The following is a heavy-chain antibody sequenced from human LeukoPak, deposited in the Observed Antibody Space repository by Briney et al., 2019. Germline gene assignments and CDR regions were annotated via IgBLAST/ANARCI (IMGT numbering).Heavy chain of an antibody. Sequence: GGSLRLSCAASGFTFSSYGMHWVRQAPGKGLEWVAVISYDGSNKYYADSVKGRFTISRDNSKNTLYLQMNRLRAEDTAVYYCAKDGGAPTTVVYYFDYWGQGTLVTVSS. V-gene: IGHV3-30*18. D-gene: IGHD4-11*01. CDR1: GFTFSSYG. J-gene: IGHJ4*02. CDR2: ISYDGSNK. CDR3: AKDGGAPTTVVYYFDY.